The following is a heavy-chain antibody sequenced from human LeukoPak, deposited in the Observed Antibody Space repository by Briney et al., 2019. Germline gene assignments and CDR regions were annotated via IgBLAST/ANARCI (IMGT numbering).Heavy chain of an antibody. V-gene: IGHV4-30-4*02. Sequence: SETLSLTCTVSGGSISSGDYYWSWIRQPPGKGLEWIGYIYYSGSTYYNPSLKSRVTISVDTSKNQFSLKLSSVTAADTAVYYCARVFTIFEVVNWFDPWGQGTLVTVSS. CDR3: ARVFTIFEVVNWFDP. D-gene: IGHD3-3*01. J-gene: IGHJ5*02. CDR1: GGSISSGDYY. CDR2: IYYSGST.